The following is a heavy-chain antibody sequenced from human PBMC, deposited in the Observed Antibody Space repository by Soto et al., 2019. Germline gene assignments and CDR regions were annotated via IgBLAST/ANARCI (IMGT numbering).Heavy chain of an antibody. J-gene: IGHJ3*02. CDR3: ARDLLYSSRSTVRFDI. Sequence: ASVKVSCKASGYTFTNYGISWVRQAPGQGLEWLAWINTYNGHTNYAQKLQGRVTLTTDTSTSTAYMELRSLRSDDTAVYYCARDLLYSSRSTVRFDIWGQGTMVTVSS. V-gene: IGHV1-18*01. D-gene: IGHD6-13*01. CDR2: INTYNGHT. CDR1: GYTFTNYG.